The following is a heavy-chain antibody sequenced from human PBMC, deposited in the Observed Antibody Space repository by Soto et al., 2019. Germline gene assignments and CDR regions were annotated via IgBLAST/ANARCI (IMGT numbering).Heavy chain of an antibody. CDR2: IKQGGSEK. J-gene: IGHJ4*02. CDR1: GFTLSSYW. Sequence: LRLSCTSSGFTLSSYWMSWVRQAPGQGLGWVASIKQGGSEKHYVDPVKGRYTISRDNAKNSLYLEMNSLRAEDTAVYYCARVWNDGRIDYWGQGTLVTVSS. V-gene: IGHV3-7*01. CDR3: ARVWNDGRIDY. D-gene: IGHD1-1*01.